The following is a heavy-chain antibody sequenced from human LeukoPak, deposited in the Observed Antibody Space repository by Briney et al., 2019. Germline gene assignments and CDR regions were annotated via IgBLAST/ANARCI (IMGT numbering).Heavy chain of an antibody. CDR1: GGSISSYY. D-gene: IGHD5-24*01. J-gene: IGHJ4*02. CDR3: ARFRRDGYPFDY. Sequence: SETLSLTCTVSGGSISSYYWNWIRQPPGKGLEWIGYIFYSGSTNYNPSLKSRVTILLDTSKNQFPLKLSSVTAADTAVYYCARFRRDGYPFDYWGQGTLVTVSS. CDR2: IFYSGST. V-gene: IGHV4-59*01.